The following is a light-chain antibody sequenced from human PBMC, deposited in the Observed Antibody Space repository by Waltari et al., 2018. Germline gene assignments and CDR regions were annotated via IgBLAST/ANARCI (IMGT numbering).Light chain of an antibody. CDR1: QGISSY. J-gene: IGKJ1*01. CDR2: AAS. Sequence: DIQMTQSPSSLSASVGDRITITCRASQGISSYLNLYQQKPGKAPKLLIYAASSLQSGVPSRFSGSGSGTDFTLTISSLQPEDFATYYCQQSYSTPWTFGQGTKVEIK. CDR3: QQSYSTPWT. V-gene: IGKV1-39*01.